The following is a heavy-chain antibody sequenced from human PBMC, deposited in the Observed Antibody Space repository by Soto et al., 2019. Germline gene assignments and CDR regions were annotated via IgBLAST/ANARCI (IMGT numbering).Heavy chain of an antibody. CDR3: ARGKEWELPSNHYYFDY. CDR1: GRTFLISA. Sequence: QVQLVQSGAELKTPGSSVRVSCKTAGRTFLISAIAWVRQAPGQGLEGMGGIIPILGTIHIAQNFQGRVNVTADRSTSTAYMDLSSLRSEDTATYFCARGKEWELPSNHYYFDYWGQGSQVIVSS. J-gene: IGHJ4*02. D-gene: IGHD1-26*01. V-gene: IGHV1-69*06. CDR2: IIPILGTI.